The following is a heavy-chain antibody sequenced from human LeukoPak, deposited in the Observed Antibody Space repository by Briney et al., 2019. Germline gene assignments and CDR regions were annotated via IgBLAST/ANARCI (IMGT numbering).Heavy chain of an antibody. D-gene: IGHD4-11*01. J-gene: IGHJ4*02. Sequence: GGSLRLSCAASGFIFSSSWMHWVRQAPGKGLVWVSRINEDGSTISYADSVKGRFTISRDNAKNSLYLQMNSLRAEDTAVYYCARDPRYSYYFDYWGQGTLVTVSS. CDR2: INEDGSTI. CDR3: ARDPRYSYYFDY. V-gene: IGHV3-74*01. CDR1: GFIFSSSW.